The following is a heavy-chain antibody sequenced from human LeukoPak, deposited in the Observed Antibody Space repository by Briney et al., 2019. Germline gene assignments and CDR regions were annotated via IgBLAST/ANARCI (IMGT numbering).Heavy chain of an antibody. CDR2: ISAYNGNT. J-gene: IGHJ4*02. CDR3: ARDFGGNPYYFDY. Sequence: ASVKVSCKASGYTFSSFGITWVRQAPGQGLEWMGWISAYNGNTKYAQKVQGRVTMTTDTATSTAYMELRSLRSDDTAVYYCARDFGGNPYYFDYWGQGTLVTVSS. D-gene: IGHD4-23*01. CDR1: GYTFSSFG. V-gene: IGHV1-18*01.